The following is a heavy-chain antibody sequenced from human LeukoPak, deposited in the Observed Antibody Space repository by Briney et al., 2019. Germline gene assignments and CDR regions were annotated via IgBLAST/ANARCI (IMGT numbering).Heavy chain of an antibody. D-gene: IGHD2-2*01. V-gene: IGHV3-23*01. J-gene: IGHJ4*02. CDR2: ISGSGGST. Sequence: GGSLRLSCAASGFTFSSYAMSWVRQAPGKGLEWVSAISGSGGSTYYADSVKGRFTISRDNSKNTLYPQMNSLRAEDTAVYYCAKDVVVVPAASFDYWGQGTLVTVSS. CDR3: AKDVVVVPAASFDY. CDR1: GFTFSSYA.